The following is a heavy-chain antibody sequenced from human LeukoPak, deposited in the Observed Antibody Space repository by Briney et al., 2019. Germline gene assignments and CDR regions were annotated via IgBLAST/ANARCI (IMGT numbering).Heavy chain of an antibody. CDR1: GLTVSSYG. CDR2: IYSGGTT. V-gene: IGHV3-53*01. Sequence: GGSLRLSCGASGLTVSSYGMSWVRQAPGKGLEWVSLIYSGGTTYYAEHVQGRCTLYRDISKNTLYLQMTSLRAEDTAVYYCARLSGWFDYWGQGTLVPVSS. J-gene: IGHJ4*02. D-gene: IGHD6-19*01. CDR3: ARLSGWFDY.